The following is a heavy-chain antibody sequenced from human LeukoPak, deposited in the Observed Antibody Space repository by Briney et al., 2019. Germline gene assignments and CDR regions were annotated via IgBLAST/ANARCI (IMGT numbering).Heavy chain of an antibody. J-gene: IGHJ4*02. CDR3: ARLIAVVVAASSYFDS. V-gene: IGHV3-49*03. CDR2: IRTKTNGATA. Sequence: PGGSLRLSCAASGFTFGEDAMSWFRQAPGKGLEWVGFIRTKTNGATAEYAASVKGRFSISRDDSKSIAYLQMNSLKTEDTAVYYCARLIAVVVAASSYFDSWGQGTRVTVSS. CDR1: GFTFGEDA. D-gene: IGHD2-15*01.